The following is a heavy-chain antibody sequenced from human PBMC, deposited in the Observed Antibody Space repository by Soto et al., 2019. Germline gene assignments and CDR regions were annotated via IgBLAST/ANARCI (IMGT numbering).Heavy chain of an antibody. V-gene: IGHV4-59*01. Sequence: SETLSLTCTVSGGYSSSYYWTWIRQPPGKGLEWIGYLYYNGSTNYDPSLQRRVTMSIDTSKNHFSLKLSSVTAADTAVYYCARASGSTMPSLFWGQGTLVTVSS. CDR3: ARASGSTMPSLF. CDR1: GGYSSSYY. J-gene: IGHJ4*02. CDR2: LYYNGST. D-gene: IGHD2-2*01.